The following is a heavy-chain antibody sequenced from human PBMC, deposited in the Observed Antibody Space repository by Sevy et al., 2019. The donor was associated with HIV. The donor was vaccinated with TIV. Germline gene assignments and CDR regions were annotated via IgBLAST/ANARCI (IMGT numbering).Heavy chain of an antibody. V-gene: IGHV1-2*06. D-gene: IGHD5-12*01. J-gene: IGHJ6*02. CDR3: ARDPVAPNPEGMDV. CDR2: INPNSGDT. CDR1: GYTFTDYY. Sequence: ASVKVSCKASGYTFTDYYMHWVRQAPGQGLEWMGRINPNSGDTNFVQKFQGRVTITRDTSISTAYMELSRLTSDDTAVYYCARDPVAPNPEGMDVWGQGTTVTVSS.